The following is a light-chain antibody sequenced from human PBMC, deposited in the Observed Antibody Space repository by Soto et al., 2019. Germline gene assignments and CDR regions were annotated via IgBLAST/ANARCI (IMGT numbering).Light chain of an antibody. CDR2: DAS. CDR3: QQRSNWPYT. J-gene: IGKJ2*01. Sequence: EIVLTQSPATLSLSPGERATLSCRASQSVTSYLDWYQQKPGQAPRLLIYDASNRATGIPARFTGSGSGADFTLTISSLEPEDFVVYYCQQRSNWPYTFGQGTKLESK. V-gene: IGKV3-11*01. CDR1: QSVTSY.